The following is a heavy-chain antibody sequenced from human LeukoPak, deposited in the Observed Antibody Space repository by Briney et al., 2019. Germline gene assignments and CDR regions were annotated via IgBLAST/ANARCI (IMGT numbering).Heavy chain of an antibody. J-gene: IGHJ6*02. CDR2: ISYSGST. D-gene: IGHD2-21*02. CDR1: GGSITTYY. Sequence: SETLSLTCTVSGGSITTYYWSWIRQPPGKGLDWIGYISYSGSTNSRSSLKSRVTISVDTPKNQFSLKLSSVSAADTAVYYCARGPLVAVTYAYYYYGMDVWGQGTTVTVSS. V-gene: IGHV4-59*12. CDR3: ARGPLVAVTYAYYYYGMDV.